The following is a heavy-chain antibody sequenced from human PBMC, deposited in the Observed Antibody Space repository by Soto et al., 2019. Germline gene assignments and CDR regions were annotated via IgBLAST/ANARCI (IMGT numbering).Heavy chain of an antibody. J-gene: IGHJ3*02. CDR3: ARTDDYGDYLDAFDI. V-gene: IGHV1-2*04. Sequence: GASVKVSCKASGYTFTGYYTHWVRQAPGQGLEWMGWINPNSGGTNYAQKFQGWVTMTRDTSISTAYMELSRLRSDDTAVYYCARTDDYGDYLDAFDIWGQGTMVTVSS. D-gene: IGHD4-17*01. CDR1: GYTFTGYY. CDR2: INPNSGGT.